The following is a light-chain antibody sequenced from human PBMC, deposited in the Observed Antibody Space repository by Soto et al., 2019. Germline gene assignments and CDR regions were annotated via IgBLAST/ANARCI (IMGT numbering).Light chain of an antibody. CDR1: QSVSSY. V-gene: IGKV3-15*01. CDR2: GAS. Sequence: EKVMTQSPATLSMSPGERAPLSCRASQSVSSYLAWYQQKPGQAPRLLIYGASTRATGIPARFSGSGSGTEFTLTISSLQSEDFAVYYCQQYNNWPSWTFGQGTKVEIK. J-gene: IGKJ1*01. CDR3: QQYNNWPSWT.